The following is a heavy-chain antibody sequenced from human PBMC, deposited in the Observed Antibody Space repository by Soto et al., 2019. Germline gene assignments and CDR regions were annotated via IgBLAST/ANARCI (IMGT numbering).Heavy chain of an antibody. J-gene: IGHJ4*02. D-gene: IGHD6-13*01. Sequence: QVQLQESGPGLVKPSQTLSLTCTVSGGSISSGGYYWSWIRQHPGKGLEWIGYIYYSESTYYNPSLKSRVTISVDTSKNQFSLKLSSVTAAATAVYYWARSFGVAAAGPFDYWGQGTLVTVS. CDR3: ARSFGVAAAGPFDY. V-gene: IGHV4-31*03. CDR1: GGSISSGGYY. CDR2: IYYSEST.